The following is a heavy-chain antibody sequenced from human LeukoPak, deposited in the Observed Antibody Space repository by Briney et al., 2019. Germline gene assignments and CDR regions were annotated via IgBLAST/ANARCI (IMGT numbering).Heavy chain of an antibody. D-gene: IGHD6-13*01. V-gene: IGHV4-59*01. CDR3: ARDGSRGAGFDY. Sequence: SETLSLTCTVSGGSISSYYWSWIRQPPGKGLEWIGYIYYSGSTNYNPSLKSRVTISVDTSKNQFSLKLSSLTAADTAVYYCARDGSRGAGFDYWGQGTLVTVSS. J-gene: IGHJ4*02. CDR2: IYYSGST. CDR1: GGSISSYY.